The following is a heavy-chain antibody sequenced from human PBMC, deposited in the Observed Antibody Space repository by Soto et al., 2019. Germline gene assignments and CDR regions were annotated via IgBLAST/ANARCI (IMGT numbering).Heavy chain of an antibody. CDR2: ISYDGSNE. CDR1: GFIFNNYG. J-gene: IGHJ4*02. Sequence: QVQLVESGGEVVQPGRSLRPSGEASGFIFNNYGMNWVRQAPGKGLEWVAHISYDGSNEHYVDSVKGRFTISRDNSKNTVYLQMNSLRAEDTAVYYCAKDTYYRDSSGYYVFDYWGQGTLVTVSS. D-gene: IGHD3-22*01. V-gene: IGHV3-30*18. CDR3: AKDTYYRDSSGYYVFDY.